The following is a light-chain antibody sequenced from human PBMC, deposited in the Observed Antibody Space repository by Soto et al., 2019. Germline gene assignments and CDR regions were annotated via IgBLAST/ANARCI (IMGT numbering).Light chain of an antibody. CDR3: QQYKTYPFT. CDR1: QSIGTW. V-gene: IGKV1-5*01. CDR2: DAS. J-gene: IGKJ4*01. Sequence: DIQMTQSSSTLSASVRDRVTVTCRASQSIGTWLAWYQQKPGKAPKLLIFDASTLESGVPSRFSGSESGTEFTLTISSLQPEDFATYYCQQYKTYPFTFGGGTKVDIK.